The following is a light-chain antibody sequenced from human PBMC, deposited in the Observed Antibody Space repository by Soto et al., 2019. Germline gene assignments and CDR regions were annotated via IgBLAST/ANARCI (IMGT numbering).Light chain of an antibody. CDR2: GAS. Sequence: EIVLTQSPGTLSLAPGDRATLSCRASQSVSSTYLAWYQQKPAQAPSLLISGASSRATGIPDRFSGIVSGTDGTITIRRLEPEDGEVYDGQQYSVSPWTFGQGTRLEIK. CDR3: QQYSVSPWT. V-gene: IGKV3-20*01. CDR1: QSVSSTY. J-gene: IGKJ5*01.